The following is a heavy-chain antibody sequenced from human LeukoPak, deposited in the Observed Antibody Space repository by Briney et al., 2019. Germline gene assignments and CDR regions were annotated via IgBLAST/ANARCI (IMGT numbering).Heavy chain of an antibody. Sequence: GGSLRLSCAASGFTFSDYYMSWIRQAPGKGLEWVSYISSSGSTIYYADSVKGRFTISRDNAKNSLYLQMNSLRAEDTAVYYCARERSGWYDRAFDIWGQGTMVTVSS. CDR1: GFTFSDYY. CDR2: ISSSGSTI. J-gene: IGHJ3*02. V-gene: IGHV3-11*01. CDR3: ARERSGWYDRAFDI. D-gene: IGHD6-19*01.